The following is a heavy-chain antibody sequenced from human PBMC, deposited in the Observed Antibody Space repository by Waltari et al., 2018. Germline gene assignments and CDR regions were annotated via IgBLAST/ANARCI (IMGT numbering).Heavy chain of an antibody. CDR3: ARDMHSSSSALGWLDP. CDR2: IWFDGSAK. Sequence: QAQLVESGGGVVQSGRALRLSCVASGFTFDGYGLHWVRQAPGKALEWVALIWFDGSAKYYADSVKGRFTVSRDNSKNTFYLQLNSLRAEDTAVYYCARDMHSSSSALGWLDPWGQGTLVTVSS. D-gene: IGHD6-6*01. V-gene: IGHV3-33*01. CDR1: GFTFDGYG. J-gene: IGHJ5*02.